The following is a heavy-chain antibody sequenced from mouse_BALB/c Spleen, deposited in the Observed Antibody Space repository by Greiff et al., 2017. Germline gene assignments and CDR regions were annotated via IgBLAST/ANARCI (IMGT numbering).Heavy chain of an antibody. J-gene: IGHJ4*01. Sequence: EVQLQQSGAELVRPGASVTLSCTASGFNIKDYYMHWVKQRPEQGLEWIGWIGPENGDTEYAPKFQGKATMTADTSSNTAYLQLSSLTSEDTAVYCGNAPDSLYAMDYWGQGTTVTVSS. D-gene: IGHD6-2*01. CDR3: NAPDSLYAMDY. CDR2: IGPENGDT. V-gene: IGHV14-4*02. CDR1: GFNIKDYY.